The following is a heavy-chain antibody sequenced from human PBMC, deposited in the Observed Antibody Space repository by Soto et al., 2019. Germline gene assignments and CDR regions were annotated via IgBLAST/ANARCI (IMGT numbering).Heavy chain of an antibody. CDR2: XXXXXSET. Sequence: EVQLVESGGGLVQPGGSLRLSCAASGFTFSTYWMTWVRQPPGKGLEWVANXXXXXSETYYVDSVRGRFTVSRDNAKXXXXXXXXXXXXXXXXXXXXXXXXXXXIYWGQGTLVTVSP. CDR1: GFTFSTYW. CDR3: XXXXXXXIY. J-gene: IGHJ4*02. V-gene: IGHV3-7*01.